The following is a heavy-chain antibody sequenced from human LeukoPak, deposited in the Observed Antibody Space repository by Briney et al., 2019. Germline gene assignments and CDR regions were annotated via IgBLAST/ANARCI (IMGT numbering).Heavy chain of an antibody. D-gene: IGHD6-13*01. CDR2: ISWNSGSI. V-gene: IGHV3-9*01. Sequence: PGRSLRLSCAASGFTFDDYAMHWVRQAPRKGLEWVSGISWNSGSIGYADSVKGRFTISRDNAKNSLYLQMNSLRAEDTALYYCAKGQVDVAAAGPFDYWGQGTLVTVSS. CDR1: GFTFDDYA. J-gene: IGHJ4*02. CDR3: AKGQVDVAAAGPFDY.